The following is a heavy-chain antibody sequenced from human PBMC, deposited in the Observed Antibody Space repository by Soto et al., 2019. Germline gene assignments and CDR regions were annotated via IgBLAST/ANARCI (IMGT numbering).Heavy chain of an antibody. D-gene: IGHD3-10*01. J-gene: IGHJ4*02. CDR3: ARVPGHKNSRGDF. CDR2: INPKSGDT. Sequence: QVRLVQSGPEVRRPGASVTVSCKASGYTFTHYFIHWVRRAPGQGLEWMGYINPKSGDTHYSQTFRGRVSMTLDTATDTASVGLSSLKSDDTAVYFCARVPGHKNSRGDFWGQGTPITVSS. CDR1: GYTFTHYF. V-gene: IGHV1-2*02.